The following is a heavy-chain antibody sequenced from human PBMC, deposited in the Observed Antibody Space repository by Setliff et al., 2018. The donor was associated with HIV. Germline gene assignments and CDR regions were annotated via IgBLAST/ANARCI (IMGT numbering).Heavy chain of an antibody. Sequence: SETLSLTCDVSGFSITDGFYWAWIRQSPGKGLEWIGSINHSGSTYCTPSLKSRVTMSVDTSKNHFSLKLSSVTAADTAMYYCARFHPYNYDSEYYGYYFDYWGQGTLVTVSS. CDR2: INHSGST. D-gene: IGHD3-22*01. CDR1: GFSITDGFY. J-gene: IGHJ4*02. V-gene: IGHV4-38-2*01. CDR3: ARFHPYNYDSEYYGYYFDY.